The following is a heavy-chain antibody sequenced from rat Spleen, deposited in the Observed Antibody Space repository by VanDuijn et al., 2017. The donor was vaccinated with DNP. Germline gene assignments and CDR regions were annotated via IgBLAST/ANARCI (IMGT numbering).Heavy chain of an antibody. D-gene: IGHD1-3*01. CDR3: ARSSYGSYRWFAY. Sequence: EVRLQESGPGLVQPSQSLSLTCSVTGYSITSNYWAWIRKFPTNKMEWIGHISYSGSTGYNPYLKSRFSITRETSKNQFFLQLNSVTTEDTVTYYCARSSYGSYRWFAYWGQGTLVTVSS. CDR1: GYSITSNY. J-gene: IGHJ3*01. CDR2: ISYSGST. V-gene: IGHV3-1*01.